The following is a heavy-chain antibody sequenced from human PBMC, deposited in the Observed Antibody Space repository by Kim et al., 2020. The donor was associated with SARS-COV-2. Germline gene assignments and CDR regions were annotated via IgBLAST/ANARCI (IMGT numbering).Heavy chain of an antibody. V-gene: IGHV3-23*01. CDR3: AKAAVRWVTAWYFDL. J-gene: IGHJ2*01. Sequence: ASVKGRFTISRDNAKHQLYVQMNSLRAEDTAVYYCAKAAVRWVTAWYFDLWGRGTLVTVSS. D-gene: IGHD2-21*02.